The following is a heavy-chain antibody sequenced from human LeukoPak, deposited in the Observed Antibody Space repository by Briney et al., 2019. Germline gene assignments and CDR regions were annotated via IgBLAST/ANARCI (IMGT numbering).Heavy chain of an antibody. J-gene: IGHJ4*02. Sequence: ASVKVSCKASGYTFTGYYMHWVRQAPGQGLEWMGWINPNSGGTNYAQKFQGRVTMTRDTSISTAYMELSRLRSDDTAVYYCARGTRHYDFWSGSIDYWGQGTLVTVSS. CDR3: ARGTRHYDFWSGSIDY. CDR2: INPNSGGT. D-gene: IGHD3-3*01. CDR1: GYTFTGYY. V-gene: IGHV1-2*02.